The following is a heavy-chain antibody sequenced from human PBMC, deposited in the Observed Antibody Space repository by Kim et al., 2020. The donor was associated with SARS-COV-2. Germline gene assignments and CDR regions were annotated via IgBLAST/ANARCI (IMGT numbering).Heavy chain of an antibody. CDR1: GFTFSSYG. V-gene: IGHV3-23*01. D-gene: IGHD5-12*01. Sequence: GGSLRLSCAASGFTFSSYGMSWVRQAPGKGLEWVSTISGSGGTTYYADSVKGRFTISRDNSKNTLYLRLNSLRAEDTAKYSCAILVATMYVWGQGTLVSVSS. CDR2: ISGSGGTT. J-gene: IGHJ4*02. CDR3: AILVATMYV.